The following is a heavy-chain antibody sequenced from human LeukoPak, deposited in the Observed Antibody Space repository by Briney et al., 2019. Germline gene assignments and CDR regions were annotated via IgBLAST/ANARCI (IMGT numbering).Heavy chain of an antibody. CDR2: ISNDGDNK. V-gene: IGHV3-30*18. Sequence: GGSRRLSCAASGFTFSSYGMYWVRQAPGKGLEWVAVISNDGDNKWYADSVKGRFTISRDDSKNTLFLQMNSLRPEDTAMYYCAKYQGYSSDHIAAWGQGALVTVSS. J-gene: IGHJ5*02. CDR3: AKYQGYSSDHIAA. CDR1: GFTFSSYG. D-gene: IGHD6-19*01.